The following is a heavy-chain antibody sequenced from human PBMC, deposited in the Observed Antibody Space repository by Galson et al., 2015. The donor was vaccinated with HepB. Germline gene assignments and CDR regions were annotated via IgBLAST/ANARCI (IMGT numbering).Heavy chain of an antibody. Sequence: SLRLSCAASGFSFTRYAMPWVRQAPGKGLEWVSSITSSGGNSYYTDSVKGRFTVSRDNSKNTLLLQLNSLRAEDTAVYYCARAILSLRIAVAGPVYGMDVWGQGTTVTVSS. D-gene: IGHD6-19*01. CDR1: GFSFTRYA. V-gene: IGHV3-23*01. CDR2: ITSSGGNS. CDR3: ARAILSLRIAVAGPVYGMDV. J-gene: IGHJ6*02.